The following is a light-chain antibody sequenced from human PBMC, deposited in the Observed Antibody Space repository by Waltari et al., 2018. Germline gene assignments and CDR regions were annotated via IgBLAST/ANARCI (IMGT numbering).Light chain of an antibody. J-gene: IGLJ2*01. CDR3: CSYAGSYTVV. CDR2: DVS. CDR1: SSDVGGYNY. V-gene: IGLV2-11*01. Sequence: QSALTQPRSVSGSPGQSVTISCTGTSSDVGGYNYVSWYQQHPGKAPKLMIYDVSKRPSGVPVRFSASKSGNTASLTISGLQAEDEADYYCCSYAGSYTVVFGGGTKLTVL.